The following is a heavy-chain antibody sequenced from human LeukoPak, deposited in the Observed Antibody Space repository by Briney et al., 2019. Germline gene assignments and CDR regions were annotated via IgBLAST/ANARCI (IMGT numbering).Heavy chain of an antibody. V-gene: IGHV5-51*01. CDR3: ARAFEYSSSVFAFDI. Sequence: GESLKSSCKGSGYSFTSYWIGWVRQMPGKGREWMGIIYPGDSDTRYSPSFQGQVTISADKSISTAYQQWSSLKASDTAMYYCARAFEYSSSVFAFDIWGQGTMVTVSS. CDR1: GYSFTSYW. D-gene: IGHD6-6*01. J-gene: IGHJ3*02. CDR2: IYPGDSDT.